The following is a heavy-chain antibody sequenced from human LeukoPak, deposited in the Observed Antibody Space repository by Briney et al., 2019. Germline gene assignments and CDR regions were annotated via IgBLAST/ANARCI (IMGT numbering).Heavy chain of an antibody. CDR1: GYTFSSYW. V-gene: IGHV5-51*01. Sequence: GESLKISCKGSGYTFSSYWIGWVRQMPGKGLEWMGIIYPGDSDTRYSPSLQGQVTISLDTSIGTAYLQWSGLKASDTAIYYCARQNDFRLDYWGQGTPVTVSS. CDR3: ARQNDFRLDY. D-gene: IGHD3-3*01. CDR2: IYPGDSDT. J-gene: IGHJ4*02.